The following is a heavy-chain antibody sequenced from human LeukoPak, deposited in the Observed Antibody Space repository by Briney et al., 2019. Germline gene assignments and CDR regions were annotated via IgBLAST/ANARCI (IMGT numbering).Heavy chain of an antibody. CDR3: ARPQGYCSGGSCYLHYYYYYYMDV. CDR1: GFTFSSYS. D-gene: IGHD2-15*01. J-gene: IGHJ6*03. Sequence: GGSLRLSCAASGFTFSSYSMNWARQAPGKGLEWVSSISSSSSYIYYADSVKGRFTISRDNAKNSLYLQMNSLRAEDTAVYYCARPQGYCSGGSCYLHYYYYYYMDVWGKGTTVTISS. CDR2: ISSSSSYI. V-gene: IGHV3-21*01.